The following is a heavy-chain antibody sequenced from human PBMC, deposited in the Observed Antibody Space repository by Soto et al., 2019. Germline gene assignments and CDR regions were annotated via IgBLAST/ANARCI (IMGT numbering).Heavy chain of an antibody. CDR1: GGTFSSYT. J-gene: IGHJ4*02. V-gene: IGHV1-69*02. D-gene: IGHD2-15*01. Sequence: SVKVSCKASGGTFSSYTISWVRQAPGQGLEWMGRIIPILGIPNYAQKFQGRVTITADTSTSTAYMELSSLRSEDTAVYYCALYCSGGSCYYSWGQGTLVTVSS. CDR2: IIPILGIP. CDR3: ALYCSGGSCYYS.